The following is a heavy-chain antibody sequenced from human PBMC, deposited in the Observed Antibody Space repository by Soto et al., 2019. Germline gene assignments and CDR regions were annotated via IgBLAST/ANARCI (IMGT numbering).Heavy chain of an antibody. J-gene: IGHJ6*02. CDR3: ARSGITGTGYYFYGMDV. CDR1: GFTFSSYG. Sequence: QVQLVESGGGVVQPGRCLSLSCAASGFTFSSYGMQWVRQAPGKGLDWVAVIWHDGSNQYYGDSVKGRFTISRDNSKNTLNLLMNNLRAEDSAVYYCARSGITGTGYYFYGMDVWGQGTTVTLSS. V-gene: IGHV3-33*01. CDR2: IWHDGSNQ. D-gene: IGHD1-7*01.